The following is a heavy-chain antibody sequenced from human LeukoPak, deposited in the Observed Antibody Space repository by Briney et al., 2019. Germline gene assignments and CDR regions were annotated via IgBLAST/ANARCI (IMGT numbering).Heavy chain of an antibody. V-gene: IGHV1-46*01. D-gene: IGHD1-14*01. J-gene: IGHJ3*02. CDR3: ARGTRRRNDAFDI. CDR2: INPSGGST. CDR1: GYTFTSYG. Sequence: ASVKVSCKASGYTFTSYGISWVRQAPGQGLEWMGIINPSGGSTSYAQKFQGRVTMTRDTSTSTVYMELSSLRSEDTAVYYCARGTRRRNDAFDIWGQGTMVTVSS.